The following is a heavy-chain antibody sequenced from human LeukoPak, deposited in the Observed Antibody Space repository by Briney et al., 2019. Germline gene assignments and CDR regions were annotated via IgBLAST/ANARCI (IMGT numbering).Heavy chain of an antibody. CDR1: GFTFSSYG. CDR3: ARGHQWLVGY. J-gene: IGHJ4*02. D-gene: IGHD6-19*01. Sequence: GRSLRLSCAASGFTFSSYGLHWVRQAPGKGLEWVAVISYDGNNKYYADSVKGRFTISRDNSKSTLYLQMNSLRTDDTAVYYCARGHQWLVGYWGQGTLVTVSS. V-gene: IGHV3-30-3*01. CDR2: ISYDGNNK.